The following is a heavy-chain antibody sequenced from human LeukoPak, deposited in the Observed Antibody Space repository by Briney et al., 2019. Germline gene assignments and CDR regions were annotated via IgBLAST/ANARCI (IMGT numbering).Heavy chain of an antibody. V-gene: IGHV3-23*01. CDR1: GFTISSNA. CDR3: ATLIPSDSSSPPPQH. J-gene: IGHJ1*01. CDR2: ISGSDGST. Sequence: AGKLSLTCAASGFTISSNAMSWVRQGPGQGLEWVSTISGSDGSTYYADPVKGRFTISRDNSKNKLYLQMISSEAEATSAYYCATLIPSDSSSPPPQHWGQGTLVTVSS. D-gene: IGHD6-13*01.